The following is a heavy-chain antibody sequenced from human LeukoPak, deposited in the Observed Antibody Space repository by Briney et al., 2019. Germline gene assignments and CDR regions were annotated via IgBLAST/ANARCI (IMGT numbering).Heavy chain of an antibody. D-gene: IGHD2-2*01. Sequence: PGGSLRLSCAASGFTFSSYGMRWVRQAPGKGLEWVAFIRYDGSNKYYADSVKGRFTISRDNSKNTLYLQMNSLRAEDTAVYYCAKGRCSSTSCYPRGYDAFDIWGQGTMVTVSS. CDR1: GFTFSSYG. CDR2: IRYDGSNK. CDR3: AKGRCSSTSCYPRGYDAFDI. V-gene: IGHV3-30*02. J-gene: IGHJ3*02.